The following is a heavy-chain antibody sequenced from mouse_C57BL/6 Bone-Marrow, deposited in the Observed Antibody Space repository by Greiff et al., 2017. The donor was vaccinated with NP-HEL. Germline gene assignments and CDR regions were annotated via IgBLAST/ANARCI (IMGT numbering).Heavy chain of an antibody. Sequence: VQLQQSGAELARPGASVKLSCKASGYTFTSYGISWVKQRTGQGLEWIGEIYPRSGNTYYNEKFKGKATLTADKSSSTAYMELRSLTSEDSAVYFCARGDYGSSPWYFDVWGTGTTVTVSS. CDR2: IYPRSGNT. CDR1: GYTFTSYG. V-gene: IGHV1-81*01. CDR3: ARGDYGSSPWYFDV. J-gene: IGHJ1*03. D-gene: IGHD1-1*01.